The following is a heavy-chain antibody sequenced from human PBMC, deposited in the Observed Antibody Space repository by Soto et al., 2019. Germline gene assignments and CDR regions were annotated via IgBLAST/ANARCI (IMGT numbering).Heavy chain of an antibody. CDR2: ISSSSSYI. CDR1: GFTFSSYS. CDR3: APKGHYYYYYMDV. J-gene: IGHJ6*03. Sequence: EVQLVESGGGLVKPGGSLRLSCAAAGFTFSSYSMNWVRQAPGKGLEWVSSISSSSSYIYYADSVKGRFTISRDNAKNALYLQRNSLRAEDTAVYYCAPKGHYYYYYMDVWGKGTTVTVSS. V-gene: IGHV3-21*01.